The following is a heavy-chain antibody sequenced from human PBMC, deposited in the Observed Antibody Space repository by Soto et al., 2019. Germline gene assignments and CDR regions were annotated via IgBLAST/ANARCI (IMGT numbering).Heavy chain of an antibody. CDR3: ARGDYYGSGSYRRDYYYYYYMDV. J-gene: IGHJ6*03. D-gene: IGHD3-10*01. Sequence: ASVKVSCKASGYTFTSYGISGVRQAPGQGLEWMGWISAYNGNTNYAQKLQGRVTMTTDTSTSTAYMELRSLRSDDTAVYYCARGDYYGSGSYRRDYYYYYYMDVWGKGTTVTVSS. CDR2: ISAYNGNT. CDR1: GYTFTSYG. V-gene: IGHV1-18*01.